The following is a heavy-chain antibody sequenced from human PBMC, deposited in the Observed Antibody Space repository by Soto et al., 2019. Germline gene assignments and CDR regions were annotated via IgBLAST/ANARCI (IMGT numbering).Heavy chain of an antibody. V-gene: IGHV4-4*02. CDR1: GGSISSGTW. Sequence: QVQLQESGPGLVKPSGTLSLTCAVSGGSISSGTWWSWVRQPPGRGLEWIGEIYHSGSPNYNPSLKRRVTMSVDKSKNLFSLRLSSVPAADSALYYCARRVPAAPNGFHPWGQGTLVTVSS. J-gene: IGHJ5*02. D-gene: IGHD2-2*01. CDR2: IYHSGSP. CDR3: ARRVPAAPNGFHP.